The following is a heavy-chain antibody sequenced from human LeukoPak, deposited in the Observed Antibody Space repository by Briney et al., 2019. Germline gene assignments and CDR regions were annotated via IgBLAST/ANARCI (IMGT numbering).Heavy chain of an antibody. V-gene: IGHV3-48*02. Sequence: GGSLRLSCAASGFTFSNYAMNWVRQAPGKGLEWVSSIIGSGSATYYAGSVKGRFTISRDNAKDSLFLQMNSLRDEDTAVYYCARGIGTPDGAPEYWGQGTLVTVSS. CDR2: IIGSGSAT. CDR1: GFTFSNYA. D-gene: IGHD1-26*01. CDR3: ARGIGTPDGAPEY. J-gene: IGHJ4*02.